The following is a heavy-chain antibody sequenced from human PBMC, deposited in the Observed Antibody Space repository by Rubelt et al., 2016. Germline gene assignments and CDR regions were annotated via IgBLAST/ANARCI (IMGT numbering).Heavy chain of an antibody. CDR2: IDPSDSYT. J-gene: IGHJ4*02. CDR3: ARPLYCTNGVCRHFDY. V-gene: IGHV5-10-1*04. Sequence: SSGEVKKPGASVKVSCKASGYAFNSYGISWVRQMPGKGLEWMGRIDPSDSYTNYSPSFQGQVTISVDKSISTAYLQWSSLKASDNAMYYCARPLYCTNGVCRHFDYWGQGTLVTVSS. D-gene: IGHD2-8*01. CDR1: GYAFNSYG.